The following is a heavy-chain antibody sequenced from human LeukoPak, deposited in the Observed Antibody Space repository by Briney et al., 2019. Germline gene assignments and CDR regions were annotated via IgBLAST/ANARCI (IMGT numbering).Heavy chain of an antibody. Sequence: ASVKVSCKASGYTFTGHYLHWVRQAPGQGLEWMGWLNPNTGDTLYIQKFQGRVTMTGDTSISTAYMELSSLMLDDTAVYYCTRIGLKTTGYYRLDYWGQGTLVTVSS. D-gene: IGHD3-9*01. CDR3: TRIGLKTTGYYRLDY. CDR2: LNPNTGDT. J-gene: IGHJ4*02. CDR1: GYTFTGHY. V-gene: IGHV1-2*02.